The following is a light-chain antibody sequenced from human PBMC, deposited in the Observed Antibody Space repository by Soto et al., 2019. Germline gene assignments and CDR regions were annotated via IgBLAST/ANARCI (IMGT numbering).Light chain of an antibody. CDR3: QQRNNWPPIT. Sequence: ENVLTQSPAILSLSPGDTATLSCRASQSVGRYLAWYQQKPGQAPRLVIYDASNRANGVPDRFSGSGSGTDFTLSISNLEPEDFAIYYCQQRNNWPPITFGQGTR. V-gene: IGKV3-11*01. CDR1: QSVGRY. CDR2: DAS. J-gene: IGKJ5*01.